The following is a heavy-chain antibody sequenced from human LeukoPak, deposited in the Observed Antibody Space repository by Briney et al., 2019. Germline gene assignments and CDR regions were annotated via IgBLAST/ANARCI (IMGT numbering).Heavy chain of an antibody. Sequence: GGSLRLSCAASGFTFSSYAMSWVRQAPGKGLEWVSAISGSGGSTYYADSVKGRFTISRGNSKNTLYLQMNSLRAEDTAVYYCARGPSGYHNTGGQGTLVTVSS. J-gene: IGHJ4*02. CDR3: ARGPSGYHNT. CDR2: ISGSGGST. CDR1: GFTFSSYA. D-gene: IGHD5-12*01. V-gene: IGHV3-23*01.